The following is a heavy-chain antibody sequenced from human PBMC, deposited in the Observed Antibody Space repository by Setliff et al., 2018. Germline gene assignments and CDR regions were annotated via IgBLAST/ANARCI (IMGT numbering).Heavy chain of an antibody. CDR2: INWNGGSI. J-gene: IGHJ4*02. Sequence: PGGSLRLSCAASGFTFDDYAMTWVRQAPGKGLEWVSGINWNGGSIGYADSVKGRFTISRDNAKNSLYLLMNSLRAEDTALYYCVRDKGSNYGDNWFDYWGQGTLVTVSS. CDR3: VRDKGSNYGDNWFDY. CDR1: GFTFDDYA. V-gene: IGHV3-20*04. D-gene: IGHD4-17*01.